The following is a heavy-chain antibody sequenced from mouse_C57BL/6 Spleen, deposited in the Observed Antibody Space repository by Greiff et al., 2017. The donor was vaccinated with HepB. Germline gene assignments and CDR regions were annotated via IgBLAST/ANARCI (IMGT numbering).Heavy chain of an antibody. D-gene: IGHD1-1*01. CDR1: GYTFTSYT. J-gene: IGHJ3*01. Sequence: QVQLKQSGAELARPGASVKMSCKASGYTFTSYTMHWVKQRPGQGLEWIGYINPSSGYTKYNQKFKDKATLTADKSSSTAYMQLSSLTSEDSAVYYCARWDLITTVVAPGFAYWGQGTLVTVSA. V-gene: IGHV1-4*01. CDR3: ARWDLITTVVAPGFAY. CDR2: INPSSGYT.